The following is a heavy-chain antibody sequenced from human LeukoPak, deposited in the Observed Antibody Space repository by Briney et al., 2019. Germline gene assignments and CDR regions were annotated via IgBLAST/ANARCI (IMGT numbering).Heavy chain of an antibody. CDR2: ISGSGGST. CDR3: ANDLWFGGGNWFDP. Sequence: GGSLRLSCAASGFTFSSYAMSWVRQAPGKGLEWVSAISGSGGSTYYADSVKGRFTISRDNSKNTLYLQINSLRAEDTAVYYCANDLWFGGGNWFDPWGQGTLVTVSS. CDR1: GFTFSSYA. J-gene: IGHJ5*02. V-gene: IGHV3-23*01. D-gene: IGHD3-10*01.